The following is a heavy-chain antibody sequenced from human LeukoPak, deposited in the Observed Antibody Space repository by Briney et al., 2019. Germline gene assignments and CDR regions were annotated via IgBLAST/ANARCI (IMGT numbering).Heavy chain of an antibody. CDR2: IKSKTDGGTT. CDR1: GFTFTNAY. V-gene: IGHV3-15*01. D-gene: IGHD3-3*01. Sequence: GGSLRLSCAASGFTFTNAYMSWVRQAPGKGLEWVGRIKSKTDGGTTDYAAPVKGRFTISRDDSKNTVYLQMNSLKTEDTALYYCRFWSGYADSYHMDVWGKGTTVTVSS. CDR3: RFWSGYADSYHMDV. J-gene: IGHJ6*03.